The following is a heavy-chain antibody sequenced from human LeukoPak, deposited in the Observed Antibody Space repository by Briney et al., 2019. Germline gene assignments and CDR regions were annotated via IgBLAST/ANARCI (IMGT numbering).Heavy chain of an antibody. CDR2: INPNSGGT. CDR1: GYTFTGYY. CDR3: ARDSIAARPGFDY. D-gene: IGHD6-6*01. J-gene: IGHJ4*02. Sequence: ASVQVSCQASGYTFTGYYMHWVGQPPGQGVEWMGWINPNSGGTNYAQKFQGRVTMTRDTSISTAYMELSRLRSDDTAVYYCARDSIAARPGFDYWGQGTLVTASS. V-gene: IGHV1-2*02.